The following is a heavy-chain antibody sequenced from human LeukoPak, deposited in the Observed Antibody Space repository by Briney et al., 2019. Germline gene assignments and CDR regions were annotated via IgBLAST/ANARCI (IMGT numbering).Heavy chain of an antibody. Sequence: SVKVSCKASGGTFSSYAISWVRQAPGQGLEWMGRIIPIFGTANYAQKFQGRVTITTDESTSTAYMELSSLRSEDTAVYYCAREHDILTGFYFDYWGQGTLVTVSS. V-gene: IGHV1-69*05. J-gene: IGHJ4*02. D-gene: IGHD3-9*01. CDR1: GGTFSSYA. CDR3: AREHDILTGFYFDY. CDR2: IIPIFGTA.